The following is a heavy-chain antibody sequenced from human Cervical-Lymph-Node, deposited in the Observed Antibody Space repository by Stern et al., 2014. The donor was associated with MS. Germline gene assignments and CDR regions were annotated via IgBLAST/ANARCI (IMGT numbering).Heavy chain of an antibody. CDR3: ARDWYSYGSAYYYGLDV. CDR1: GGTSHSHA. D-gene: IGHD5-18*01. CDR2: IITSYGTT. Sequence: QLVQSGAEVKKPGSSVKVSCKASGGTSHSHAISWVRQAPGQGLEWMGGIITSYGTTNYAEKFQGRVTITADESTSTAYMELRSLRSEDTAVYYCARDWYSYGSAYYYGLDVWGQGTAVTVSS. J-gene: IGHJ6*02. V-gene: IGHV1-69*01.